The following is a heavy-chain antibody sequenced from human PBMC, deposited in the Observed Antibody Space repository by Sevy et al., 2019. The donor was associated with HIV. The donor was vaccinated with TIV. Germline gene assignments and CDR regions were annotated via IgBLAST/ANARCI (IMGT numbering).Heavy chain of an antibody. D-gene: IGHD3-10*01. J-gene: IGHJ3*02. Sequence: GESLKISCKGSGYRFTSYWIAWVRQMPGKGLEWMGIIYPSDSDTTYSPSFQGQVTISVDKSISSAYLQWSSLKASDTAMYYCASPVSCGSGIYDAFDIWGQGTMVTVSS. V-gene: IGHV5-51*01. CDR1: GYRFTSYW. CDR2: IYPSDSDT. CDR3: ASPVSCGSGIYDAFDI.